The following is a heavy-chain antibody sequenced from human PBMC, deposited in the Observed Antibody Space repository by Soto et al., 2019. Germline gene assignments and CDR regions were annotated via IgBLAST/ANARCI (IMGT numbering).Heavy chain of an antibody. CDR3: AVLPGIAAAGRSWFDP. CDR1: GYSFTSYW. V-gene: IGHV5-51*01. J-gene: IGHJ5*02. Sequence: PGESLKISCQGSGYSFTSYWIGWVRQMPGKGLEWMGIIYPGDSDTRYSPSFQGQVTISADKSISTAYLQWSSLKASDTAMYYCAVLPGIAAAGRSWFDPWGQGTLVTVSS. CDR2: IYPGDSDT. D-gene: IGHD6-13*01.